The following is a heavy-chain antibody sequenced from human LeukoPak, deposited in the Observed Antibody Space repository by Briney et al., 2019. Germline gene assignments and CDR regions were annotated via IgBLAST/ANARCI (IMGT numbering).Heavy chain of an antibody. J-gene: IGHJ4*02. V-gene: IGHV1-24*01. CDR2: FDPEDGET. Sequence: GASVKVSCKVSGYTLTELSMHWVRQAPGKGLEWMGGFDPEDGETIYAQKFQGRVTMTEDTSTDTAYMELSSLRSEDTAVYYCAIGGPTDNALEFDYWGQGTLVTVSS. CDR1: GYTLTELS. CDR3: AIGGPTDNALEFDY. D-gene: IGHD1-1*01.